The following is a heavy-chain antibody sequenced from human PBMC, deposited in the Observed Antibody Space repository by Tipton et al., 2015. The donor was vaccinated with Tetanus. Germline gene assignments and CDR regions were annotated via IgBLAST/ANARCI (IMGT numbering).Heavy chain of an antibody. J-gene: IGHJ4*02. CDR3: ARVHVGLTEPCDY. V-gene: IGHV3-21*01. CDR1: GFTLSRYT. CDR2: ISPRATYR. Sequence: SLRLSCAASGFTLSRYTLNWVRQAPGKGLEWVSSISPRATYRYYADSVKGRFTNSRDDAKNSLFLQMNSLRVEDTAVYFCARVHVGLTEPCDYWGQGILVTVSS. D-gene: IGHD3-9*01.